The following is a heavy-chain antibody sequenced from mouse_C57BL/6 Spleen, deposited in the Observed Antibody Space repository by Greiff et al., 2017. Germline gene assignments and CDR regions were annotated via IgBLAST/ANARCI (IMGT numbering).Heavy chain of an antibody. CDR3: AKMEITPFDY. Sequence: VQLQQPGAELVMPGASVKLSCKASGYTFTSYWMHWVKQRPGQGLEWIGEIDPSDSYTNYNQKFKGKSTLTVDKASSTAYMQLSSLTSEDSAVYYCAKMEITPFDYWGQGTTLTVSS. D-gene: IGHD2-4*01. V-gene: IGHV1-69*01. CDR2: IDPSDSYT. J-gene: IGHJ2*01. CDR1: GYTFTSYW.